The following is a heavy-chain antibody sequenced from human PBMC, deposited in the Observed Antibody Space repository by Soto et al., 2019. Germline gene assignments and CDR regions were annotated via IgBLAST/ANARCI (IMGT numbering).Heavy chain of an antibody. CDR1: SGSISTYY. CDR3: ARYAVAGNGGVRFDY. J-gene: IGHJ4*02. V-gene: IGHV4-59*01. Sequence: QVQLQESGPGLVKPSETLSLTCTVSSGSISTYYWSWIRQPPGKGLEWIGYIYYSGSTNYNPSLKXRXTXXVDTSQNQFSLKLSSVTAADTAVYYCARYAVAGNGGVRFDYWGQGTLVTVSS. D-gene: IGHD6-19*01. CDR2: IYYSGST.